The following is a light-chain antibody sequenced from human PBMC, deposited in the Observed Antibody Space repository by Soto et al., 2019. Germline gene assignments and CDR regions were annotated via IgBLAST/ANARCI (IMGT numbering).Light chain of an antibody. CDR1: SSDVGGYNY. CDR2: DVS. CDR3: SSYTSSSTLVV. V-gene: IGLV2-14*01. J-gene: IGLJ2*01. Sequence: QSALTQPASVSGSPGQSITISCTGTSSDVGGYNYVSWYQQHPGKAPKLMIYDVSNRPSGVSNRFSDSKSGNTASLTISGHQAEDEADYYCSSYTSSSTLVVFGGGTKLTVL.